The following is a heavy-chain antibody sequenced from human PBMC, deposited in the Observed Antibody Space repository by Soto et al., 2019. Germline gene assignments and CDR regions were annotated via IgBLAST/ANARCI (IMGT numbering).Heavy chain of an antibody. Sequence: SETLSLTCTVSGGSISSDIHYWGWIRQPPGKGLEWIGTIYYSGNTHYNPSLEGRVTISIDKSKNQFSLNLNSVTAADTAIYYCARNGDCTRSGCIVDWFDPWGQGTLVPVSS. CDR3: ARNGDCTRSGCIVDWFDP. CDR2: IYYSGNT. J-gene: IGHJ5*02. D-gene: IGHD2-8*01. CDR1: GGSISSDIHY. V-gene: IGHV4-39*07.